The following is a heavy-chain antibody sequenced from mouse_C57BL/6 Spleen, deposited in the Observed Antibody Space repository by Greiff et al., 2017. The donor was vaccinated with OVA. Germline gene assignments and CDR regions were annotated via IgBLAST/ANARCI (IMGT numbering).Heavy chain of an antibody. CDR3: ARDPSYYYGSRGYFDV. V-gene: IGHV5-4*01. J-gene: IGHJ1*03. CDR2: ISDGGSYT. Sequence: EVKLMESGGGLVKPGGSLKLSCAASGFTFSSYAMSWVRQTPEKRLEWVATISDGGSYTYYPDNVKGRFTISRDNAKNNLYLQMSHLKSEDTAMYYCARDPSYYYGSRGYFDVWGTGTTVTVSS. D-gene: IGHD1-1*01. CDR1: GFTFSSYA.